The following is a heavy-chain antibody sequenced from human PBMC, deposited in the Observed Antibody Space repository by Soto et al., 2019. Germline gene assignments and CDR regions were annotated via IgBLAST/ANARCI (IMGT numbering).Heavy chain of an antibody. D-gene: IGHD3-10*01. J-gene: IGHJ6*02. CDR3: ARRIVLVMYGSGSYAKNYYYYGMDV. CDR1: GYSFTSYW. V-gene: IGHV5-51*01. CDR2: IYPGDSDT. Sequence: GESLKISCKGSGYSFTSYWIGWVRQMPGKGLEWMGIIYPGDSDTRYSPSFQGQVTISADKSISTAYLQWSSLKASDTAMYYCARRIVLVMYGSGSYAKNYYYYGMDVWGQGTTVTVSS.